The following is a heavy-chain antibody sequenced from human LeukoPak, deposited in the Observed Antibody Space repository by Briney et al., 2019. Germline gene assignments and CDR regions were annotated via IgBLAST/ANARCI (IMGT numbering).Heavy chain of an antibody. CDR2: LSGGGGRT. CDR1: GFTFSSYA. D-gene: IGHD3-9*01. CDR3: ARVIYDILTGYYGGLDY. Sequence: GESLRLSCAASGFTFSSYAMSWVRQAPGRGLEWVSALSGGGGRTYYADSVKGRFTISRDNSKNTLYLQMDSLRAEDAAIYYCARVIYDILTGYYGGLDYWGQGALVTVSS. J-gene: IGHJ4*02. V-gene: IGHV3-23*01.